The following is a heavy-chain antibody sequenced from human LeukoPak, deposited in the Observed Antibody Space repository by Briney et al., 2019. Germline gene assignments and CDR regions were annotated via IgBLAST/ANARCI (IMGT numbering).Heavy chain of an antibody. CDR3: ARVTVTLTGIDY. CDR2: INPNSGGT. J-gene: IGHJ4*02. D-gene: IGHD4-17*01. Sequence: VASVKVSCKASGYTFTGYYMHWVRQAPGQGLEWMGWINPNSGGTNYAQKFQGRVTMATDTSTSTAYMELRSLRSDDTAVYYCARVTVTLTGIDYWGQGTLVTVSS. CDR1: GYTFTGYY. V-gene: IGHV1-2*02.